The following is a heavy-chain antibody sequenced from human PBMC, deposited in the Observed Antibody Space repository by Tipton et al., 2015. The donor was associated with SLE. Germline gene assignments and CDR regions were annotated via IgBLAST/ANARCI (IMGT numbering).Heavy chain of an antibody. CDR2: IRGSGATS. J-gene: IGHJ1*01. D-gene: IGHD3-3*01. Sequence: GSLRLSCAASGFIFSNHAMTWVRQAPGKGLEWVSAIRGSGATSYYADPVKGRFTISRDNSKNTLYLQMNSLRAEDTAVYYCARPHYDFWSGYYIGGYFQHWGQGTLVTVSS. CDR3: ARPHYDFWSGYYIGGYFQH. CDR1: GFIFSNHA. V-gene: IGHV3-23*01.